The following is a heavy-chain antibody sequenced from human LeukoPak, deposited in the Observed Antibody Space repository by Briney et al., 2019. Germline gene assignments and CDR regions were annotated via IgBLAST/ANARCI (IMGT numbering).Heavy chain of an antibody. CDR2: IKSKTDGGTT. J-gene: IGHJ5*02. Sequence: SGGSLRLSCAASGFTFSSYAMNWVRQAPGKGLEWVGRIKSKTDGGTTDYAAPVKDRFTISRDDSKNTLYLQMNSLRTEDTAVYYCTTVVAAAVNGWFDPWGQGTLVTVSS. CDR3: TTVVAAAVNGWFDP. CDR1: GFTFSSYA. V-gene: IGHV3-15*01. D-gene: IGHD6-13*01.